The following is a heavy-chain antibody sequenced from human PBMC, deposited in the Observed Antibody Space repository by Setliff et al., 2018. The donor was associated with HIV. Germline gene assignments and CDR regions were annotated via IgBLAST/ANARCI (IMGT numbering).Heavy chain of an antibody. CDR2: MYDGGST. V-gene: IGHV3-53*01. CDR3: AAQGVL. J-gene: IGHJ4*02. Sequence: PGGSLRLSCTVSGFTVSSNYMTWVRQAPGKGLEWVALMYDGGSTYYADSVKGRFTITRDISKNTLDLQMNSLRVEDTAVYFCAAQGVLWGQGTQVTVSS. CDR1: GFTVSSNY.